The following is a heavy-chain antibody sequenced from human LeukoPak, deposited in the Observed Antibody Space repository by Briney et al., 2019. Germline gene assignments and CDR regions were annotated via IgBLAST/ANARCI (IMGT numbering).Heavy chain of an antibody. D-gene: IGHD3-3*01. CDR3: ARGVTYYDFWSGYYSPFDY. Sequence: ASVKVSCKASGYTFTGYYTHWVRQAPGQGLEWMGWINPNSGGTNYAQKFQGRVTMTRDTSISTAYMELSRLRSDDTAVYYCARGVTYYDFWSGYYSPFDYWGQGTLVTVSS. V-gene: IGHV1-2*02. CDR1: GYTFTGYY. J-gene: IGHJ4*02. CDR2: INPNSGGT.